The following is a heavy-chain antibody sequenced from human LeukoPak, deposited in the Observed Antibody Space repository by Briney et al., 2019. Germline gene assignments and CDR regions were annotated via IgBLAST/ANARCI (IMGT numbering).Heavy chain of an antibody. CDR1: GFTFSSYA. D-gene: IGHD3-22*01. J-gene: IGHJ4*02. Sequence: PGGSLRLSCAASGFTFSSYAMSWVRQAPGKGLEWVSAISGSGGSTYYADSVKGRFTISRDNSKNTLYLQMNSPRAEDTAVYYCALCYYDSSGYDPFDYWGQGTLVTVSS. CDR2: ISGSGGST. V-gene: IGHV3-23*01. CDR3: ALCYYDSSGYDPFDY.